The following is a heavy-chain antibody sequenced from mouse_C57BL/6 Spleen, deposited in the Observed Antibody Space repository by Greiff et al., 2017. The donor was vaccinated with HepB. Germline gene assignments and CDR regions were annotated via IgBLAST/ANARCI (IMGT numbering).Heavy chain of an antibody. D-gene: IGHD4-1*01. V-gene: IGHV1-81*01. J-gene: IGHJ2*01. CDR1: GYTFTSYG. Sequence: VQLVESGAELARPGASVKLSCKASGYTFTSYGISWVKQRTGQGLEWIGEIYPRSGNTYYNEKFKGKATLTADKSSSTAYMELRSLTSEDSAVYFCARSGGTGTYNYFDYWGQGTTLTVSS. CDR3: ARSGGTGTYNYFDY. CDR2: IYPRSGNT.